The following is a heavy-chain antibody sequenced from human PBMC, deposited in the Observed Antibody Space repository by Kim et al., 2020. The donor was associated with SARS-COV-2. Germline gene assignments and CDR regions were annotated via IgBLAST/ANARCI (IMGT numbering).Heavy chain of an antibody. CDR1: GFTVSSNY. V-gene: IGHV3-66*02. CDR2: IYSGGST. CDR3: ARVNYDFWSGYPSNYYGMDV. J-gene: IGHJ6*02. Sequence: GGSLRLSCAASGFTVSSNYMSWVRQAPGKGLEWVSVIYSGGSTYYADSVKGRFTISRDNSKNTLYLQMNSLRAEDTAVYYCARVNYDFWSGYPSNYYGMDVWGQGTTVTVSS. D-gene: IGHD3-3*01.